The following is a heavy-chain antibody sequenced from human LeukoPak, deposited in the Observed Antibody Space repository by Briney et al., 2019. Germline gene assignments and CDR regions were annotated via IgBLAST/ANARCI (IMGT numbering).Heavy chain of an antibody. CDR3: TKGESQPKYYFDY. CDR2: ISGSGGNT. Sequence: PGGSLRLSCAASGFTVSSNYMSWVRQAPGKGLEWVSSISGSGGNTFYADSVKGRFTISRDNSKNTLYLQMNSLRAEDTAVYYCTKGESQPKYYFDYWGQGTLVTVSS. V-gene: IGHV3-23*01. CDR1: GFTVSSNY. D-gene: IGHD2-2*01. J-gene: IGHJ4*02.